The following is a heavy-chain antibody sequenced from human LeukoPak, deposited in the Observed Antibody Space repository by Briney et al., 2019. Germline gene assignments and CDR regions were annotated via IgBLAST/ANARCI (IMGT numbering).Heavy chain of an antibody. J-gene: IGHJ4*02. CDR1: GFTFSNAW. D-gene: IGHD2-2*01. Sequence: GGSLRLSCAVSGFTFSNAWMTWVRQAPGKGPEWVGRIKSKAAGGTTDYAAPVKGRFTISRDDSKNTVYLQMNSLKIEDTALYYCTTDIRSSSPFDYWGQGTLVTVSS. CDR2: IKSKAAGGTT. V-gene: IGHV3-15*01. CDR3: TTDIRSSSPFDY.